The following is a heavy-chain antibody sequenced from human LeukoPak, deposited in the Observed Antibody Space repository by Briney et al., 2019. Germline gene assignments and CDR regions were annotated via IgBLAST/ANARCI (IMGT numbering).Heavy chain of an antibody. CDR1: GFSFSTYW. CDR3: ALGTKPLSYHFFDY. V-gene: IGHV3-74*03. D-gene: IGHD1-7*01. Sequence: GGSLRLSCAASGFSFSTYWMHWVRQAPGRGLVWVSRINSDGSSTTYADSVKGRFTLSRDNAKNTLYLQKNSLRAEDTAVYYCALGTKPLSYHFFDYWGQGALVTVSS. CDR2: INSDGSST. J-gene: IGHJ4*02.